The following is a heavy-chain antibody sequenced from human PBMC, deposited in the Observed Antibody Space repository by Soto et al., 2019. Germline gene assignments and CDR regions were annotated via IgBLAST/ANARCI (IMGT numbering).Heavy chain of an antibody. D-gene: IGHD5-18*01. V-gene: IGHV4-30-2*01. Sequence: SETLSLTCDVSGDTISTGGYTWAWIRQPPGKALEWIGHTYHSGNPYYNPSLKSRVTISVDRSKNQFSLNVSSVTAADTAVYYCARKKGYSYGPHYFDYWGQGTLVTVSS. CDR2: TYHSGNP. CDR1: GDTISTGGYT. J-gene: IGHJ4*02. CDR3: ARKKGYSYGPHYFDY.